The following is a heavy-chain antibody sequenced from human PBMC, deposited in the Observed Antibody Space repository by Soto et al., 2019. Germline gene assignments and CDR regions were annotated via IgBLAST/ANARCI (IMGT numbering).Heavy chain of an antibody. J-gene: IGHJ6*02. CDR2: IIPIFGTA. CDR3: ASEVVAATQGYYYGMDV. V-gene: IGHV1-69*13. Sequence: SVKVSCKASGGTFSSYAISWVRQAPGQGLEWMGGIIPIFGTANYAQKFQGRVTITADESTSTAYVELSSLRSEDTAVYYCASEVVAATQGYYYGMDVWGQGTTVTVSS. CDR1: GGTFSSYA. D-gene: IGHD2-15*01.